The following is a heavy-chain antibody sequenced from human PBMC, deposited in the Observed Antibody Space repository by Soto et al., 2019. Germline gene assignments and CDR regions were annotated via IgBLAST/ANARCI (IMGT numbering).Heavy chain of an antibody. CDR1: GVTFSSYG. CDR3: ARAHYYGSGTPDY. V-gene: IGHV3-33*01. J-gene: IGHJ4*02. D-gene: IGHD3-10*01. CDR2: IWYDGSNK. Sequence: QVQLVESGGGVVQPGRCLRVSCAASGVTFSSYGMHWVRQAPGKGLEWVAVIWYDGSNKYYADSVKGRFTISRDNSKNTLYLQMNSLRAEDTAVYYCARAHYYGSGTPDYWGQGTLVTVSS.